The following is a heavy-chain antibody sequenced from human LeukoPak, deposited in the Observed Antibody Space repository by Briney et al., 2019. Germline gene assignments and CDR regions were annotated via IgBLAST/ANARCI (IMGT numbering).Heavy chain of an antibody. CDR3: ARVSDSSGYCHFDY. D-gene: IGHD3-22*01. CDR1: GYTFTGYY. Sequence: ASVKVSCKASGYTFTGYYMHWVRQAPGQGLAWMGWINPNSGGTNYAQKFQGKVTMTRDTSISTAYMELSRLRSDDTAVYYCARVSDSSGYCHFDYWGQGTLVTVSS. CDR2: INPNSGGT. J-gene: IGHJ4*02. V-gene: IGHV1-2*02.